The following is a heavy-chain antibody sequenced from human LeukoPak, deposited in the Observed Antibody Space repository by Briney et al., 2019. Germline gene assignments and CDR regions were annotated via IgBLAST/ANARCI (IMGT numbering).Heavy chain of an antibody. Sequence: PGRSLRLSCAASGFTFSSYGMHWVRQAPGKGLEWVAVISYDGSNKYYADSVKGRFTISSDNSKNTLYLQMNSLRAEDTAVYYCARERYSGSYLGYFDYWGQGALVTVSS. D-gene: IGHD1-26*01. V-gene: IGHV3-30*03. J-gene: IGHJ4*02. CDR1: GFTFSSYG. CDR3: ARERYSGSYLGYFDY. CDR2: ISYDGSNK.